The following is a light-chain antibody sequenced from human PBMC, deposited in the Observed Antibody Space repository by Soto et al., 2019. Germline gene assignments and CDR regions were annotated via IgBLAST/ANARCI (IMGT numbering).Light chain of an antibody. V-gene: IGKV3D-15*01. CDR1: HRVSSY. J-gene: IGKJ4*01. Sequence: EIVFTQSPGTLSLSPGERFTVSVSAHHRVSSYLAWYQQKPGQAPRLLIYGASTRATDIPARFSGSGSGTDFTLTISSLQSEDFAVYYCQQYNNWPLTFGGGTKVDI. CDR2: GAS. CDR3: QQYNNWPLT.